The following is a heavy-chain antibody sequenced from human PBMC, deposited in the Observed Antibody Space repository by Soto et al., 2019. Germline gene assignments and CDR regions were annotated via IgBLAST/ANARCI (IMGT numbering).Heavy chain of an antibody. Sequence: QVQLQLSGPGLVTPSQTLSLTCAISGDSVSSNSAGWNWIRQTPSRGLEWLGRTYYRSKWYFNYAVPVESRITTNPHTSKNQFSLQLSSVTPDDTAVYYCARGSWDDVSGHYYMDVWGKGTTVTVPS. J-gene: IGHJ6*03. CDR2: TYYRSKWYF. V-gene: IGHV6-1*01. D-gene: IGHD1-1*01. CDR3: ARGSWDDVSGHYYMDV. CDR1: GDSVSSNSAG.